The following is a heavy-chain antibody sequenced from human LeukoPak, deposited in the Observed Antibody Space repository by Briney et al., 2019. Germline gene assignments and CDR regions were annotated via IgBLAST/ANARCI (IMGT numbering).Heavy chain of an antibody. CDR2: IYYSGST. J-gene: IGHJ6*02. CDR1: GGSISSGGYY. D-gene: IGHD2-2*01. V-gene: IGHV4-31*03. CDR3: ARGRDIVVVPAATDNSSYYYGMDV. Sequence: PSETLSLTCTVSGGSISSGGYYWSWIRQHPGKGLEWIGYIYYSGSTYYNPSLKSRVTISVDTSKNQFSLKLSSVTAADTAVYYCARGRDIVVVPAATDNSSYYYGMDVWGQGTTVTVSS.